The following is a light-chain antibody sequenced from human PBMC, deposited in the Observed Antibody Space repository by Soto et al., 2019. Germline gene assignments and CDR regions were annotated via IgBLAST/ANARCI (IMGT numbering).Light chain of an antibody. V-gene: IGLV2-14*01. Sequence: QSVLTQPASVSGSPGQSITISCSGTSGSVGTFNFVSWYQQHPGKAPRLMIYAVTDRPSGVSSRFSGSKSGNTAYLTISGLQAEEEADYYCSSYITTSSRLFGTGTKVTVL. CDR2: AVT. CDR3: SSYITTSSRL. J-gene: IGLJ1*01. CDR1: SGSVGTFNF.